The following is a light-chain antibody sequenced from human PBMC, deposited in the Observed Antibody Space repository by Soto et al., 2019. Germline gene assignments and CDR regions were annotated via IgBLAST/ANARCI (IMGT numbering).Light chain of an antibody. CDR2: EVT. V-gene: IGLV2-11*01. J-gene: IGLJ1*01. CDR3: CSYGGSLPDV. Sequence: QSVLTQPPSVSGSPGQSVTISCTGTSSDVGGYDYVSWYQQRPGKAPKLLISEVTKRPSGLPDRFSGSKSGNTASLTISGLQAEDEADFCCCSYGGSLPDVFGTGTKVTVL. CDR1: SSDVGGYDY.